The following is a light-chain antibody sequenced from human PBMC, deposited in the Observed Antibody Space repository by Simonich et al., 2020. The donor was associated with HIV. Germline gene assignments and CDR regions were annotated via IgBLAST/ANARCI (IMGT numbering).Light chain of an antibody. CDR3: QQYGTSST. J-gene: IGKJ4*01. V-gene: IGKV3-11*01. CDR2: DAS. Sequence: EIVLTQSPATLSLSPGERATLSCRASQNINNYLAWYQQKPGQAPRILIWDASNRATCIPARFSGSGSGTDFTLTISRLEPEDFAVYYCQQYGTSSTFGGGTKVEIK. CDR1: QNINNY.